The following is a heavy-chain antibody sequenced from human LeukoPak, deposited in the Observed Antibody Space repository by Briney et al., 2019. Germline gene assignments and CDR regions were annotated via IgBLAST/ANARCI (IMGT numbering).Heavy chain of an antibody. Sequence: ASVKVSCKASGYTFTGYYMHWVRQAPGQGLEWMGWINPNSGGTNYAQKFQGRVTISVDTSKNQFSLKLSSVTAADTAVYYCARHSHSSSLDYWGQGTLVTVSS. J-gene: IGHJ4*02. V-gene: IGHV1-2*02. D-gene: IGHD6-13*01. CDR3: ARHSHSSSLDY. CDR1: GYTFTGYY. CDR2: INPNSGGT.